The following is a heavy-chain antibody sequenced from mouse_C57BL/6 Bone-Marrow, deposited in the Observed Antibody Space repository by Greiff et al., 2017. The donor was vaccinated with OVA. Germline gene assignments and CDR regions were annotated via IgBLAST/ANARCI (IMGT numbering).Heavy chain of an antibody. D-gene: IGHD1-1*01. CDR2: IWSGGST. CDR3: ASHYGSSYGFAY. Sequence: VQGVESGPGLVQPSQSLSITCTVSGFSLTSYGVHWVRQSPGKGLEWLGVIWSGGSTDYNAAFISRLSISKDNSKSQVFFKMNSLQADDTAIYYCASHYGSSYGFAYWGQGTLVTVSA. J-gene: IGHJ3*01. CDR1: GFSLTSYG. V-gene: IGHV2-2*01.